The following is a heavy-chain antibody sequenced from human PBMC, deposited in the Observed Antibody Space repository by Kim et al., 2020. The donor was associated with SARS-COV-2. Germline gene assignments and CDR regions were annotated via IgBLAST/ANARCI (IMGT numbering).Heavy chain of an antibody. Sequence: IPVFGTANYSQKFQGRVTITADASTSTAYMELSSLRSEDTAVYYCASLDYWGQGTLVTVSS. CDR2: IPVFGTA. V-gene: IGHV1-69*01. J-gene: IGHJ4*02. CDR3: ASLDY.